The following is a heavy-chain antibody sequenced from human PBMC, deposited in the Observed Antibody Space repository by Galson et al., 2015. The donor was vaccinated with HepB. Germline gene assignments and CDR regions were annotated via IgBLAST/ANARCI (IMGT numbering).Heavy chain of an antibody. D-gene: IGHD3-22*01. CDR2: ISAYNGNT. V-gene: IGHV1-18*01. J-gene: IGHJ3*02. Sequence: SVKVSCKASGYTFTSYGISWVRQAPGQGLEWMGWISAYNGNTNYAQKLQGRVTMTTDTSTSTAYMELRSLRSDDTAVYYCARGVVITMIEVDPNDAFDIWGKGTMFTVSP. CDR1: GYTFTSYG. CDR3: ARGVVITMIEVDPNDAFDI.